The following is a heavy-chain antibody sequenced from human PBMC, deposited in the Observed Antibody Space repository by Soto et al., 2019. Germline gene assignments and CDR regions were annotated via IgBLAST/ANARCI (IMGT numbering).Heavy chain of an antibody. J-gene: IGHJ3*02. D-gene: IGHD3-3*01. CDR3: TRAEDYTYAFDI. CDR1: GFTFGDYA. Sequence: GGSMRLSCTASGFTFGDYAMSWFRQAPGKGLEWVGFIRSKAYGGTTEYAASMKGRFTISRDDSKSIAYLQMNSLKTEDTAVYYCTRAEDYTYAFDIWGQGTMVTVSS. CDR2: IRSKAYGGTT. V-gene: IGHV3-49*03.